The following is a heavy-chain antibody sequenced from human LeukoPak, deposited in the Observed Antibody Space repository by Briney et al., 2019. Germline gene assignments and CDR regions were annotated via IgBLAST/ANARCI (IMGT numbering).Heavy chain of an antibody. CDR2: ISYDGSNK. J-gene: IGHJ4*02. Sequence: GGSLRLSCAASGFTFSSYAMHWVRQAPGKGLEWVAVISYDGSNKYYADSVKGRFTISRDSSKNTLFLQMDGLRAEDTAVYYCAKVACSITSCYFTDYWGQGTMVTVSS. D-gene: IGHD2-2*01. CDR3: AKVACSITSCYFTDY. V-gene: IGHV3-30-3*01. CDR1: GFTFSSYA.